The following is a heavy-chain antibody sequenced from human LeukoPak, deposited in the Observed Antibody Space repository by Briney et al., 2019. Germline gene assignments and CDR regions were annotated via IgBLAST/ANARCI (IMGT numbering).Heavy chain of an antibody. CDR1: GGSISSYY. V-gene: IGHV4-59*01. CDR2: IYYSGST. D-gene: IGHD3-22*01. Sequence: SETLSRTCTVSGGSISSYYWSWIRQPPGKGLEWIGYIYYSGSTNYNPSLKSRVTISVDTSKNQFSLKLSSVTAADTAVYYCARYYYDSSGPQDWGQGTLVTVSS. J-gene: IGHJ4*02. CDR3: ARYYYDSSGPQD.